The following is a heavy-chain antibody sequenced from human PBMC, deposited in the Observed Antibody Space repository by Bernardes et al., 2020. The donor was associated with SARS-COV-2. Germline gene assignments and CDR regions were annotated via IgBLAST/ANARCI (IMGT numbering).Heavy chain of an antibody. V-gene: IGHV3-53*01. CDR2: IYSGGST. J-gene: IGHJ3*02. Sequence: GGSLRLSCAASGFTVSSNYMSWVRQAPGKGLEWVSVIYSGGSTYYADSVKGRFTISRDNSKNTLYLQMNSLRAEDTAVYYCARETLKYDFWSGSFSSAAFDSWGQGTMVTVSS. D-gene: IGHD3-3*01. CDR3: ARETLKYDFWSGSFSSAAFDS. CDR1: GFTVSSNY.